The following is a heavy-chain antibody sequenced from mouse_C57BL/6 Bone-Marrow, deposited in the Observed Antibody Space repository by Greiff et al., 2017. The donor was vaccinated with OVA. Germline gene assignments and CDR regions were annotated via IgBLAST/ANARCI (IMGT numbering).Heavy chain of an antibody. CDR1: GYTFTSYW. CDR2: IDPNSGGT. Sequence: QVQLQQPGAELVKPGASVKLSCKASGYTFTSYWMHWVKQRPGRGIEWIGRIDPNSGGTKYNEKFKSKATLTVDNPHSTAYMQLSSLTSGDSAVYYCARWGFYYYGSLRDYWGQGTTLTVSS. CDR3: ARWGFYYYGSLRDY. D-gene: IGHD1-1*01. V-gene: IGHV1-72*01. J-gene: IGHJ2*01.